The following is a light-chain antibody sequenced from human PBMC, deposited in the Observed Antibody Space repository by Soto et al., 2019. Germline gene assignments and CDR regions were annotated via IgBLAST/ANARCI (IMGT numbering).Light chain of an antibody. CDR1: SSNIGNNA. CDR2: YDD. V-gene: IGLV1-36*01. J-gene: IGLJ1*01. CDR3: AAWDDSLNAFV. Sequence: QSVLTQPPSVSEAPTRRVTISCSGSSSNIGNNAVNWYQHLPGKAPKLLVYYDDLLPSGVSDRFSGSKSGTSASLAISGLQSEDEADYSCAAWDDSLNAFVFGTGTKLTVL.